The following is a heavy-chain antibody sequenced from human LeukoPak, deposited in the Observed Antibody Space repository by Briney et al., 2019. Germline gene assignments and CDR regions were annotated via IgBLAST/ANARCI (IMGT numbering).Heavy chain of an antibody. CDR1: GFTFSDSA. J-gene: IGHJ4*02. Sequence: PGGSLRLSCAASGFTFSDSAVHWVRQASGKGLEWIGRIRSKTNSYATAYAASVKGWFTISRDDSKNTAYLQMNSLKTEDTAVYYCTRINYDSSDYPHPFDYWGQGTLVTVSS. CDR3: TRINYDSSDYPHPFDY. CDR2: IRSKTNSYAT. D-gene: IGHD3-22*01. V-gene: IGHV3-73*01.